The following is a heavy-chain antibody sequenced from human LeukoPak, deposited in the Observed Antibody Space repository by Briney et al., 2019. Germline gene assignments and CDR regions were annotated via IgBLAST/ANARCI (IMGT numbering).Heavy chain of an antibody. CDR2: INPSGGST. Sequence: ASVKVSCKAPGYTFTNYYIHWVRQAPGQGLEWMGMINPSGGSTSYAQKFQGRVTVTSDMSTNTVYMELSSLRSEDTAIYYCARNHHYFDIAFDYWGQGSLVTVSS. CDR3: ARNHHYFDIAFDY. J-gene: IGHJ4*02. CDR1: GYTFTNYY. D-gene: IGHD2/OR15-2a*01. V-gene: IGHV1-46*01.